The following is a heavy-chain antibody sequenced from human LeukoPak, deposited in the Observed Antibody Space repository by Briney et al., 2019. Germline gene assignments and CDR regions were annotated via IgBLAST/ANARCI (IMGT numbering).Heavy chain of an antibody. CDR1: GGSISSSSYC. J-gene: IGHJ4*02. D-gene: IGHD5-18*01. Sequence: SETLSLTCTVSGGSISSSSYCWGWIRQPPGKGLEWIGSIYYSGSTYYNPSLKSRVTISVDTSKNQFSLKLSSVTAADTAVYYCARRGYSYGYDWGQGTLVTVSS. CDR2: IYYSGST. CDR3: ARRGYSYGYD. V-gene: IGHV4-39*01.